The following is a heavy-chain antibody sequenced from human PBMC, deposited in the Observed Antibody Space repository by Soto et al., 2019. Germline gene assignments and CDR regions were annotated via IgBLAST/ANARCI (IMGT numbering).Heavy chain of an antibody. CDR2: ISSSGSYT. Sequence: GGSLRLSCAASGFTFSDYYMSWIRQAPGKGLEWISHISSSGSYTNYAASVKGRFTISRDNAKNSLYLQMNSLRAEDTAEYYCARLGEMATSTRRWCQGTLVTVSS. CDR3: ARLGEMATSTRR. J-gene: IGHJ4*02. D-gene: IGHD3-16*01. V-gene: IGHV3-11*06. CDR1: GFTFSDYY.